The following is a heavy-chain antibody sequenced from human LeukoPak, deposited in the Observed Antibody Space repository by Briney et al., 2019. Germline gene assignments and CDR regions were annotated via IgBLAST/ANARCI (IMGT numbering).Heavy chain of an antibody. CDR2: ISSSSDYI. J-gene: IGHJ6*03. D-gene: IGHD6-6*01. CDR3: VREPYSTSSGDF. Sequence: GGSLRLSCTASGFTFTSYSITWVRQAPGKGLEWVSFISSSSDYIYYAGSVKGRFTISRDNGKNSVYLQMNSLRAEDTAVYYCVREPYSTSSGDFWGKGTTVTVSS. CDR1: GFTFTSYS. V-gene: IGHV3-21*06.